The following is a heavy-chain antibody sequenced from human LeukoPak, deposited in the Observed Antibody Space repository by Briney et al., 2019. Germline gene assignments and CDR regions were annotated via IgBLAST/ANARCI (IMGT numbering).Heavy chain of an antibody. CDR1: GGSISSGDYY. CDR3: ARGDSSGWYVGPYFDY. J-gene: IGHJ4*02. D-gene: IGHD6-19*01. CDR2: IYYSGST. Sequence: SETLSLTCTVSGGSISSGDYYWRWIRQPPGKGLEWIGYIYYSGSTYYNPSLKSRVTISVDTSKNQFSLKLSSVTAADTAVYYCARGDSSGWYVGPYFDYWGQGTLVTVSS. V-gene: IGHV4-30-4*01.